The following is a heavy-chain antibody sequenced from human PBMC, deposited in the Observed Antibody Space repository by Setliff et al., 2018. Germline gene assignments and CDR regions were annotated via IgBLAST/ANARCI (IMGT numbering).Heavy chain of an antibody. Sequence: PSETLSLTCAVSGVSVNSLTWWSWVRQSPGKGLEWIGHIYHDGNTKSYPPVHFNQSLKSRVTMSVDKSKNHFSLELTSVTAADTAVYYCARGGGGYHAASWGQGILVTSPQ. J-gene: IGHJ5*02. CDR3: ARGGGGYHAAS. CDR1: GVSVNSLTW. V-gene: IGHV4-4*02. CDR2: IYHDGNT. D-gene: IGHD2-2*01.